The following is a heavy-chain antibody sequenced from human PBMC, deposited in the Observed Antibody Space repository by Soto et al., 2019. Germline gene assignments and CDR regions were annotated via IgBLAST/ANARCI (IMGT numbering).Heavy chain of an antibody. CDR2: IYPGDSDT. V-gene: IGHV5-51*01. CDR1: GYSFTIYW. Sequence: PGESLKISCQGSGYSFTIYWIGWVRQMPGKGLDWMGIIYPGDSDTRYSPSFQGQVTISADKSIRTAYLQWSSLKASDTAMYYCARPQTVAGSYGMDVWGQGTTVTVSS. J-gene: IGHJ6*02. CDR3: ARPQTVAGSYGMDV. D-gene: IGHD6-13*01.